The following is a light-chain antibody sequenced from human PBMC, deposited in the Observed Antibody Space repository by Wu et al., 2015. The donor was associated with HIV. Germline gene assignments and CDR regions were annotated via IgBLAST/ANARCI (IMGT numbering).Light chain of an antibody. CDR2: GAS. CDR1: QSVSSSH. Sequence: ELVLTQSPGTLSLSPGERATLSCRASQSVSSSHLAWYKQKPGQAPRLLIYGASNRATGIPDRFSGSGSGTDFTLTISRLEPEDFAVYYCQQYGSSPYTFGQGTKVEIK. J-gene: IGKJ2*01. CDR3: QQYGSSPYT. V-gene: IGKV3-20*01.